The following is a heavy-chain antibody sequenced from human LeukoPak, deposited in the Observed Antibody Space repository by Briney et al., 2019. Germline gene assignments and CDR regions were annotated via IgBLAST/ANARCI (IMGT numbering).Heavy chain of an antibody. CDR2: ISGSRNIM. V-gene: IGHV3-11*04. CDR1: GFTFSDYY. Sequence: GGSLRLSCAASGFTFSDYYMSWIRQAPGKGLEWVSYISGSRNIMYYADSVKGRFTTSRDNAKNSLFLQMNSLRAGDTAVYYCAREKASTTGTTDYDYWGQGTLVTVSS. J-gene: IGHJ4*02. CDR3: AREKASTTGTTDYDY. D-gene: IGHD1-1*01.